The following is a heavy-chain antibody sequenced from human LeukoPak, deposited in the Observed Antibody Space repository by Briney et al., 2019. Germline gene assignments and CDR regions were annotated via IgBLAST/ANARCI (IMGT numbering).Heavy chain of an antibody. J-gene: IGHJ4*02. D-gene: IGHD6-19*01. CDR2: VSHEGSSK. CDR1: GFTFSSYD. V-gene: IGHV3-30*18. Sequence: PGGSLRLSCAASGFTFSSYDMHWVRQAPGKGLEWVAFVSHEGSSKFYAESVKGRFGISRDNSKSTTYLQMNGLRADDTAVYYCAKTTGGWPRFFDHWGQGTLVAVSS. CDR3: AKTTGGWPRFFDH.